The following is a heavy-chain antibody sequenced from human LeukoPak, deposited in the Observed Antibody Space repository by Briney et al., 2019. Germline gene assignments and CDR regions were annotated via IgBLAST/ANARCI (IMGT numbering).Heavy chain of an antibody. D-gene: IGHD3-3*01. J-gene: IGHJ4*02. CDR1: GGSISSGGYY. CDR3: ARDSGERVDFWSGYPFHYFDY. CDR2: IYYSGST. V-gene: IGHV4-31*03. Sequence: PSETLSLTCTVSGGSISSGGYYWRWIRQHPGKGLEWIVYIYYSGSTYYNPSLKSRVTISVDTSKNQFSLKLSSVTAADTAVYYCARDSGERVDFWSGYPFHYFDYWGQGTLVTVSS.